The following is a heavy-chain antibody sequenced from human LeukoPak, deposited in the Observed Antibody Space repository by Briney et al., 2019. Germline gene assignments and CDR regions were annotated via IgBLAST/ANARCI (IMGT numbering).Heavy chain of an antibody. Sequence: GGSLRLSCAASGFTFSSYSMNWVRQAPGKGLEWVSYISSSSSTIYYADSVKGRFTISRDNAKNSLYLQMNSLRAEDTAVYYCARGGGSSGWYFHYYYYMDVWGKGTTVTVSS. CDR3: ARGGGSSGWYFHYYYYMDV. J-gene: IGHJ6*03. D-gene: IGHD6-19*01. CDR1: GFTFSSYS. V-gene: IGHV3-48*01. CDR2: ISSSSSTI.